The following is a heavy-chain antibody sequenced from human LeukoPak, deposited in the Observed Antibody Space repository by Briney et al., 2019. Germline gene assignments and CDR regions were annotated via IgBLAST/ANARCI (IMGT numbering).Heavy chain of an antibody. Sequence: PGGSLRLSCTASGFTFGGYAMTWVRQAPGKGLEWVGVIRSRAYGWTTEYAASVKGRFTLSSDDSKSIAYLQMNSLTTEDTAVYYCTRAIEGAFDIWGQGTMVTVSS. V-gene: IGHV3-49*04. CDR2: IRSRAYGWTT. CDR1: GFTFGGYA. J-gene: IGHJ3*02. CDR3: TRAIEGAFDI.